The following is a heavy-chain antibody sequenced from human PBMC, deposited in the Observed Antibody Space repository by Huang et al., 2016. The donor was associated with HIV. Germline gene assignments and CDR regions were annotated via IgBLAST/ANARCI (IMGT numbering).Heavy chain of an antibody. CDR1: GYTFSSFG. V-gene: IGHV1-18*01. Sequence: QVQLVQSGAEVKKPGASVKVSCKASGYTFSSFGISWVRQAPGQGLEWGGWISVYNGKTKCAQKVQGRLTMTTDTSTSTAYMELRSLRSDDTAVYYCARGGGIQLWLLGYYYMDVWGNGTTVTVSS. D-gene: IGHD5-18*01. CDR2: ISVYNGKT. J-gene: IGHJ6*03. CDR3: ARGGGIQLWLLGYYYMDV.